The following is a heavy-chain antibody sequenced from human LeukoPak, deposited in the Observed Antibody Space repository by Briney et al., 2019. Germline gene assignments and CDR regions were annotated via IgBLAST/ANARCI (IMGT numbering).Heavy chain of an antibody. V-gene: IGHV3-30-3*01. CDR2: ISYDGSNK. J-gene: IGHJ6*02. CDR1: GFTFSSYA. CDR3: ARDWYYGMDV. Sequence: GGSLRLSCAASGFTFSSYAMPWVRQAPGKGLEWVAVISYDGSNKYYADSVKGRFTISRDNSKNTLYLQMNSLRAEDTAVYYCARDWYYGMDVWGQGTTVTVSS.